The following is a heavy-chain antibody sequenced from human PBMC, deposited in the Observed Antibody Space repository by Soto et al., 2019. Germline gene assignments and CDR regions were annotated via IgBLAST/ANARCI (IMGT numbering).Heavy chain of an antibody. V-gene: IGHV1-69*12. CDR1: GGTFSNYA. CDR3: ARVEAVAGLYNAHGLDV. CDR2: IVPIFGTT. J-gene: IGHJ6*02. Sequence: QVQLVQSGAEVKKPGSSVKVSCKVSGGTFSNYAIDWVRLAPGHGLEWMGGIVPIFGTTYYTQKFQGRATIIADDSTTXXDLEMSSLRSEDTAIYYCARVEAVAGLYNAHGLDVWGQGTAVTVSS. D-gene: IGHD6-19*01.